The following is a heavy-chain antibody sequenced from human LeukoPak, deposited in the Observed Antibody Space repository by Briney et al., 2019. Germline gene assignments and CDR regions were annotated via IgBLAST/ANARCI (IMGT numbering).Heavy chain of an antibody. CDR1: GYTFTSYG. J-gene: IGHJ5*02. CDR3: ARGIAAAGTLPHRP. CDR2: ISAYNGNT. D-gene: IGHD6-13*01. Sequence: ASVKVSCKASGYTFTSYGISWVRQAPGQGLEWMGWISAYNGNTNYAQKLQGRVTMTTDTSTSTAYMELRSLRSDDTAVYYCARGIAAAGTLPHRPWGQGTLVTVSS. V-gene: IGHV1-18*01.